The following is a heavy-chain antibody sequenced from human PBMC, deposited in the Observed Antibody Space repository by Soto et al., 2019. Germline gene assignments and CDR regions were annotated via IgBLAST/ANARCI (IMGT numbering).Heavy chain of an antibody. CDR3: AREYRIPIFGVVPDWFDP. J-gene: IGHJ5*02. CDR1: GFTFSSYS. D-gene: IGHD3-3*01. Sequence: GYRILSCAGSGFTFSSYSMNWVRQAPGKGLKWVSSISSSSSYIYYADSVKVRFTISRDNAKNSLYLKMNSLRAEDTAVYYCAREYRIPIFGVVPDWFDPWGQGT. V-gene: IGHV3-21*04. CDR2: ISSSSSYI.